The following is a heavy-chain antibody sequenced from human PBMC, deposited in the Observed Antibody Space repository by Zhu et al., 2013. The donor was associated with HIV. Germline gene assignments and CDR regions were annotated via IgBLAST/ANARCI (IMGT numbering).Heavy chain of an antibody. CDR2: INPSGGST. D-gene: IGHD2-21*02. V-gene: IGHV1-46*01. CDR1: GYTFTSYY. Sequence: QVQLVQSGAEVKKPGASVKVSCKASGYTFTSYYMYWVRQAPGQGLEWMGIINPSGGSTSYAQKFQGRVTMTRDTSTSTVYMELSSLRSEDTAVYYCASGGYCGGDCYSGYYYYGMDVWGQGTTVTVSS. J-gene: IGHJ6*02. CDR3: ASGGYCGGDCYSGYYYYGMDV.